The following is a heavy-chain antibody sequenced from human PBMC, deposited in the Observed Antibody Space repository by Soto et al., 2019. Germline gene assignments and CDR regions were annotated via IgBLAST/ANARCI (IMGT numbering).Heavy chain of an antibody. CDR1: GYTFTNFG. Sequence: QVQLVQSGPEVKKPGASVKVSCKTSGYTFTNFGISWVRQAPGQGLEWMGWVTTDKGKTTYAQKLQGRVTMTTDTSTSRAHMELRSMRTDDTSGYYCASLSPAFAYRGQGTVVTVSS. CDR3: ASLSPAFAY. J-gene: IGHJ4*02. V-gene: IGHV1-18*01. CDR2: VTTDKGKT.